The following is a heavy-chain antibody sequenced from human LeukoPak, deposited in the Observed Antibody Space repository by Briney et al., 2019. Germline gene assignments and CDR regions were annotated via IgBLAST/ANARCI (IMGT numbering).Heavy chain of an antibody. CDR2: IYYSGST. CDR1: GGSISSHY. CDR3: ARDPVYGSGTF. Sequence: SETLSLTCTVSGGSISSHYWSWIRQPPGKGLEWIGYIYYSGSTNYNPSLKSRVTISVDTSKNQFSLNLRSVTAADTAVYYCARDPVYGSGTFWGQGALVTVSS. J-gene: IGHJ4*02. D-gene: IGHD3-10*01. V-gene: IGHV4-59*11.